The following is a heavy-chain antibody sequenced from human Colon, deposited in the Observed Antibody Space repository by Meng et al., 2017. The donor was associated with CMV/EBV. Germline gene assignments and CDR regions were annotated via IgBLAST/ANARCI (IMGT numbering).Heavy chain of an antibody. D-gene: IGHD2-2*01. CDR3: AKRYCATPSCFPRSFDY. Sequence: GSLKISCVASGFTFTNYVMTWVRQSPGKGLEWVSVVSETGDTTFYADSVKGRFTISRDNSKNTLYLQMNGLRAEDTAVYYCAKRYCATPSCFPRSFDYWGQGTLVTVSS. V-gene: IGHV3-23*01. CDR1: GFTFTNYV. CDR2: VSETGDTT. J-gene: IGHJ4*02.